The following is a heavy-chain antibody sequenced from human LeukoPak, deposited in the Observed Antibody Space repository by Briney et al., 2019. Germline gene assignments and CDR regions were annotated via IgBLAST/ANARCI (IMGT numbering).Heavy chain of an antibody. Sequence: GASVXXSCKASGYTFTGYYMHWVRQAPGQGLXWXGWINPNSGGTNYAQKFQGRVTITSDTSISTAYVELSRLRSDDTAVYYCARASIEMATMCYFDYWGQGTLVTVSS. CDR2: INPNSGGT. CDR1: GYTFTGYY. J-gene: IGHJ4*02. D-gene: IGHD5-24*01. CDR3: ARASIEMATMCYFDY. V-gene: IGHV1-2*02.